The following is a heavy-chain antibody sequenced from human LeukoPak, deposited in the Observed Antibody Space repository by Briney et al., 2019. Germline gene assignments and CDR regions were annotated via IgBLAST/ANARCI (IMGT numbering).Heavy chain of an antibody. CDR3: ARETADLGRSLDY. J-gene: IGHJ4*02. CDR2: FYTSRIT. CDR1: GDSISTYF. V-gene: IGHV4-4*07. D-gene: IGHD2-21*02. Sequence: SETLSLTCTVSGDSISTYFWSWIRQPAGKGLEWIGRFYTSRITNCNPSLKSRVTMSLDTSKNQFSLNLSSVTAADTAVYYCARETADLGRSLDYWGQGTLVTVSS.